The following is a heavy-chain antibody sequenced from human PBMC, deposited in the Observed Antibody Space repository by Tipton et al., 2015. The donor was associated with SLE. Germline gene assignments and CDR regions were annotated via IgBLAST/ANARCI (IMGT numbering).Heavy chain of an antibody. CDR1: GDSISSGAFY. D-gene: IGHD1-7*01. Sequence: TLSLTCTVSGDSISSGAFYWSWVRRRPGRGLEWIGYIYYGGSTHYNPSLRGRVTISIYTSKNQFSLKLTPVTAADTAVYHCTRVPRYNWNYIADWGQGTLVSVSS. V-gene: IGHV4-31*03. CDR3: TRVPRYNWNYIAD. J-gene: IGHJ4*02. CDR2: IYYGGST.